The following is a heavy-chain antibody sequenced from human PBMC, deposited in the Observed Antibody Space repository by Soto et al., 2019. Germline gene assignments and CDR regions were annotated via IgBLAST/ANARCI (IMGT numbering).Heavy chain of an antibody. V-gene: IGHV4-59*01. CDR3: ARWETVTTLFDY. D-gene: IGHD4-17*01. J-gene: IGHJ4*02. CDR2: IYYSGST. Sequence: SEALSLTRTFSGGPISSYYWGWIRQPPGKGLEWIGYIYYSGSTNYNPSLKSRVTISVDTSKNQFSLKLSSVTAADTAVYYCARWETVTTLFDYWGQGTLVTVSS. CDR1: GGPISSYY.